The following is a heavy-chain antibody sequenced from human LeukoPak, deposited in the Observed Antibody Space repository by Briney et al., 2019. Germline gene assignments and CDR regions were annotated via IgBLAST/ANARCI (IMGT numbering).Heavy chain of an antibody. V-gene: IGHV3-20*04. J-gene: IGHJ4*02. CDR1: GFTFHNYG. CDR2: INWNGANT. D-gene: IGHD6-19*01. Sequence: GGSLRLSCAASGFTFHNYGMSWVRQVPGKGLEWVSGINWNGANTSYGDSVKGRFTISRDNAQSFLYLQMKDVRAEDTAFYYCAWIFTSGWYGVDYWGQGTLVTVSS. CDR3: AWIFTSGWYGVDY.